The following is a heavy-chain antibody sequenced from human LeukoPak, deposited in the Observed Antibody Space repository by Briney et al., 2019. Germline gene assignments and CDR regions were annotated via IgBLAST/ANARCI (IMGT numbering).Heavy chain of an antibody. CDR3: AGSGGSSCFLGCGFDY. CDR1: GFTFSDYY. D-gene: IGHD2-15*01. CDR2: ISTSGSNI. V-gene: IGHV3-11*04. Sequence: GGSLRLSCAASGFTFSDYYMSWIRQAPGKGLEWVSYISTSGSNIYYADSVRGRFTISRDDAKNSLYLQMNSLRAEDTAVYYCAGSGGSSCFLGCGFDYWGQGTLVTVSS. J-gene: IGHJ4*02.